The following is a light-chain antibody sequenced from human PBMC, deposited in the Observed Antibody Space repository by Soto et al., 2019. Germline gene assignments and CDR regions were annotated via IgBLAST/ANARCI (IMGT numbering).Light chain of an antibody. V-gene: IGLV2-14*03. Sequence: QSALTQPASVYGSPGQWITISCTGTSSDVGAYTFVSWYEQHPDKVPTLMIFDVSPRPSGVSDRFSAAKSVNTASLPISALQPADEADYYCSSYTSSSKNVFGSGTKVTVL. J-gene: IGLJ1*01. CDR3: SSYTSSSKNV. CDR2: DVS. CDR1: SSDVGAYTF.